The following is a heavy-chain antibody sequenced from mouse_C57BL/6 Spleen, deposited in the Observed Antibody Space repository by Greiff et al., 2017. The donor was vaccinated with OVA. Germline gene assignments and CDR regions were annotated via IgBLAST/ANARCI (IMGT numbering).Heavy chain of an antibody. J-gene: IGHJ3*01. V-gene: IGHV3-6*01. CDR3: ARGDYDGGVFAY. CDR1: GYSITSGYY. CDR2: ISYDGSN. D-gene: IGHD2-4*01. Sequence: EVKLLESGPGLVKPSQSLSLTCSVTGYSITSGYYWNWIRQFPGNKLEWMGYISYDGSNNYNPSLKNRISITRDTSKNQFFLKLNSVTTEDTATYYCARGDYDGGVFAYWGQGTLVTVSA.